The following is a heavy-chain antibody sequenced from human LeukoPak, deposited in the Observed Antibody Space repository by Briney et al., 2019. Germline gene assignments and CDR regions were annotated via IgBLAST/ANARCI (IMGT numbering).Heavy chain of an antibody. CDR2: IWYDGSNK. J-gene: IGHJ4*02. Sequence: GGSLRLSCAASGFTFSSYGMHWVRQAPGKGLEWVAVIWYDGSNKYYADSVKGRFTISRDNSKNTLYLQMNSLRAEDTAVYYCARLGWELENWDYWGQGTLVTVSS. D-gene: IGHD1-26*01. CDR1: GFTFSSYG. V-gene: IGHV3-33*01. CDR3: ARLGWELENWDY.